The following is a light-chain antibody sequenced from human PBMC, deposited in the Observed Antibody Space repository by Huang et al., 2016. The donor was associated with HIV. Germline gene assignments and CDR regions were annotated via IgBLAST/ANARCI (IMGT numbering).Light chain of an antibody. Sequence: EIVMTQSPATLSVSPGERVTLSCRASQNIDINVAWYQQKPGQAPRFLIYGASTRATGVPARFSGSGSGTEFTLTISSLQSEDSAVYYFQQYNRWPPYTFGQGTKVEIK. CDR1: QNIDIN. CDR2: GAS. V-gene: IGKV3-15*01. CDR3: QQYNRWPPYT. J-gene: IGKJ2*01.